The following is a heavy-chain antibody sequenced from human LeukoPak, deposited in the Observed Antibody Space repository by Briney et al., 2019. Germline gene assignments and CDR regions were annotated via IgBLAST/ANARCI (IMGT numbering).Heavy chain of an antibody. J-gene: IGHJ4*02. CDR1: GYTFTGYY. CDR3: ARAHDSSGYYDY. Sequence: ASVKVSCKASGYTFTGYYMHWVRQAPGQGLEWMGWVNPNSGGTNYAQKFQGRVTMTRDTSISTAYMELSRLRSDDTAVYYCARAHDSSGYYDYWGQGTLVTVSS. D-gene: IGHD3-22*01. CDR2: VNPNSGGT. V-gene: IGHV1-2*02.